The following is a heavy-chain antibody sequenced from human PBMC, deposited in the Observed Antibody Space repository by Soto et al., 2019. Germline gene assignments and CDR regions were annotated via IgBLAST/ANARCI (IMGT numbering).Heavy chain of an antibody. J-gene: IGHJ5*02. CDR2: ISGDGSST. D-gene: IGHD3-16*01. CDR3: AKGGGGGNWFDP. Sequence: EVQLVESGGGLVQPGGSLRLSCAASGFSFSSYWMHWVRRAPGKGLVWVSRISGDGSSTTYADSVKGRFTISRDNAKNTLYLQMNSLGDDDTAVYYCAKGGGGGNWFDPWGQGTLVTVSS. V-gene: IGHV3-74*01. CDR1: GFSFSSYW.